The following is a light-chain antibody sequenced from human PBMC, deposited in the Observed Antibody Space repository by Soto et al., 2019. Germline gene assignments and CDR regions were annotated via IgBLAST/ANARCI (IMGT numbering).Light chain of an antibody. Sequence: QSVRTQPASVSGSPGQSITISCTGASSDVGTYNLVSWYQQHPGKAPKLMIYEVSKRPSGVSNRFSGSKSGNTASLTISGLQAEDEADYYCCSYAGSNTLYVFGTGTKVTVL. CDR3: CSYAGSNTLYV. CDR2: EVS. J-gene: IGLJ1*01. V-gene: IGLV2-23*02. CDR1: SSDVGTYNL.